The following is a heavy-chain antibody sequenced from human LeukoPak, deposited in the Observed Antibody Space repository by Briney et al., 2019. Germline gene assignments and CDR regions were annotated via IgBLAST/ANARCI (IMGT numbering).Heavy chain of an antibody. CDR3: ARGTIAVAGIDY. V-gene: IGHV3-7*01. D-gene: IGHD6-19*01. CDR1: GFTSNNSW. CDR2: INQDGREK. J-gene: IGHJ4*02. Sequence: GGSLRLSCAASGFTSNNSWMSWVRHAPGKGQEWVANINQDGREKQYVESVKGRFTISRDNAKNSLYLQMNSLRAEDTALYYCARGTIAVAGIDYWGQGTLVTVSS.